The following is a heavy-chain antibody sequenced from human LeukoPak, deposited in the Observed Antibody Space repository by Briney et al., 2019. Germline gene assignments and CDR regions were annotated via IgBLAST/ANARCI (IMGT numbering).Heavy chain of an antibody. CDR1: GYTLTELS. CDR3: ARRGGKNYGDYVLYYSYMDV. J-gene: IGHJ6*03. Sequence: ASVKVSCKVSGYTLTELSMHWVRQAPGKGLEWMGWISAYNGNTNYAQKIQGRVTMTTDTSTGTAYMELRSLRSDDTDVYYCARRGGKNYGDYVLYYSYMDVWGKGTTVTVSS. D-gene: IGHD4-17*01. V-gene: IGHV1-18*01. CDR2: ISAYNGNT.